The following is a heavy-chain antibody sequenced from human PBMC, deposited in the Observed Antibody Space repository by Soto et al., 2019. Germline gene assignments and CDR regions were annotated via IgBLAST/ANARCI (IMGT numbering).Heavy chain of an antibody. CDR1: GFTFSSYS. Sequence: GGSLRLSCAASGFTFSSYSMNWVRQAPGKGLEWVSSISSSSSYIYYADSVKGRFTISRDNAKNSLYLQMNSLRAEDTAVYYSARDKGLLTAMDKVDAFDIWGQGTMVTVSS. CDR2: ISSSSSYI. V-gene: IGHV3-21*01. D-gene: IGHD5-18*01. J-gene: IGHJ3*02. CDR3: ARDKGLLTAMDKVDAFDI.